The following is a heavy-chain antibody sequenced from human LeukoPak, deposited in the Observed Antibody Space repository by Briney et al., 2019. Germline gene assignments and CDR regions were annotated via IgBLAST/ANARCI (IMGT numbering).Heavy chain of an antibody. CDR1: GYSISSGYY. Sequence: SETLSLTCTVSGYSISSGYYWGWIRQPPGKGLEWIGSIYHSGSTYYNPSLKSRVTISVDTSKNQFSLKLSSVTAADTAVYYCARVLELPDYWGQGTLVTVSS. CDR3: ARVLELPDY. J-gene: IGHJ4*02. D-gene: IGHD1-7*01. V-gene: IGHV4-38-2*02. CDR2: IYHSGST.